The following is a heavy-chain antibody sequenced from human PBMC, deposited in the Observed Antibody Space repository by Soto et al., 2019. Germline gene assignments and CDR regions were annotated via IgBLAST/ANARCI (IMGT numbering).Heavy chain of an antibody. J-gene: IGHJ4*02. CDR1: GYTFTSYD. V-gene: IGHV1-8*01. CDR2: MNPNSGNT. Sequence: ASVKVSCKASGYTFTSYDINWVRQATAQGLEWMGWMNPNSGNTGYAQKFQGRVTMTRNTSVSTAYIELSSLRSEDTAVDYCARVSTMVGGAPLRVYYLDFWGQGTRVTVSS. D-gene: IGHD3-10*01. CDR3: ARVSTMVGGAPLRVYYLDF.